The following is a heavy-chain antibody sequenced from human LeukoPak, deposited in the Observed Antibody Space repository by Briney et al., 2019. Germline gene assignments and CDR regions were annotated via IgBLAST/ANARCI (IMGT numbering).Heavy chain of an antibody. J-gene: IGHJ5*02. CDR2: IYYSGST. CDR3: ARGDYYDNSGYPNWFDP. V-gene: IGHV4-59*01. D-gene: IGHD3-22*01. CDR1: GGSISSYY. Sequence: SETLSLTCTVSGGSISSYYWSWIRQPPGKGLEWIGYIYYSGSTNYNPSLKSRVTISVDTSKNQFSLKLSSVTAADTAVYYCARGDYYDNSGYPNWFDPWGQGTLVTVSS.